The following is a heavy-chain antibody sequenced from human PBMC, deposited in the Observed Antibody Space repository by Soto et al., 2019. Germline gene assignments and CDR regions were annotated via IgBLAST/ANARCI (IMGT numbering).Heavy chain of an antibody. Sequence: SETLSLTCAVYGGSFSGYYWSWIRQPPGKGLEWIGEINHSGSTNYNPSLKSRVTISVDTSKNQFSLKLSSVTAADTAVYYCARGATMVRGVRRAQGTLDTGSS. J-gene: IGHJ4*02. D-gene: IGHD3-10*01. V-gene: IGHV4-34*01. CDR3: ARGATMVRGVR. CDR2: INHSGST. CDR1: GGSFSGYY.